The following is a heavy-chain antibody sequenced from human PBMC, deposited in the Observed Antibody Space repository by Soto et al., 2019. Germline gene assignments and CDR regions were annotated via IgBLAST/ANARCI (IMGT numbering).Heavy chain of an antibody. D-gene: IGHD1-1*01. J-gene: IGHJ4*02. V-gene: IGHV4-59*01. CDR1: GVSISSYY. CDR2: IYYSGST. Sequence: SETLSLTCTVSGVSISSYYWSWIRQPPGKGLEWIGYIYYSGSTNYNPSLKSRVTISVDTSKNQFSLELSSVTAADTAVYYCGRHRAGTFEYWGQGTLVTVSS. CDR3: GRHRAGTFEY.